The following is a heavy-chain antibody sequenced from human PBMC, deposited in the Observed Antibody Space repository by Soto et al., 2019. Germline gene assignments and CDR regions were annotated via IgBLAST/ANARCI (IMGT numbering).Heavy chain of an antibody. CDR3: ARGVAVAGLDY. V-gene: IGHV4-31*03. Sequence: PSDTLSLTCTVSGGSLSSGGYSWNWIRQHPVKGLEWIGYMYYSGTTYYNPSLKSRLTTSVDKSKHQFSLNLTSVTAADTAVYYCARGVAVAGLDYWGQGILVTVSS. D-gene: IGHD6-19*01. CDR2: MYYSGTT. CDR1: GGSLSSGGYS. J-gene: IGHJ4*02.